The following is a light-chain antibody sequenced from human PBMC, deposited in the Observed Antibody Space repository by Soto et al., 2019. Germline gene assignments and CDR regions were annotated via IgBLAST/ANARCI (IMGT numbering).Light chain of an antibody. CDR3: QQNSDIPYT. J-gene: IGKJ2*01. CDR2: SAS. Sequence: DIQMTQSPSSLSSSVGDRVTITCRASQTISNYFNWYQQNPGKAPSLLIYSASSLQSEVPSRFSGSGSGTDFTLTISSLQPEDFATYYCQQNSDIPYTFGQGTKLEIK. CDR1: QTISNY. V-gene: IGKV1-39*01.